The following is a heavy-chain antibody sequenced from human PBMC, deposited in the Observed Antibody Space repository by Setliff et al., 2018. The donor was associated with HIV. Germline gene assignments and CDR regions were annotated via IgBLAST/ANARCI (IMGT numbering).Heavy chain of an antibody. Sequence: SETLSLTCAVSGYSISSGYYWGWIRQPPGKGLEWIGTLHHSGTIYYNPSLKSRVTISLDTSKNQVSLEVTSVTAADTALYYCARRDCTTTSCSEAWGQGTLVTVSS. V-gene: IGHV4-38-2*01. CDR1: GYSISSGYY. CDR3: ARRDCTTTSCSEA. D-gene: IGHD2-2*01. J-gene: IGHJ5*02. CDR2: LHHSGTI.